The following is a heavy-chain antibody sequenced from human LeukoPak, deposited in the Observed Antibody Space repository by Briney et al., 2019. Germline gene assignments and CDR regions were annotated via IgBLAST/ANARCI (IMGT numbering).Heavy chain of an antibody. J-gene: IGHJ3*02. CDR2: ISGSGGST. D-gene: IGHD3-22*01. CDR1: GFTFSSYA. CDR3: AKGESYYDSSGYNYGDAFDI. Sequence: GGSLRLSCAASGFTFSSYAMSWVRQAPGKGLEWVSAISGSGGSTYYADSVKGRFTISRDNSKNTLYLQMNSLRAEDTAVYYCAKGESYYDSSGYNYGDAFDIWGQGTMVTVSS. V-gene: IGHV3-23*01.